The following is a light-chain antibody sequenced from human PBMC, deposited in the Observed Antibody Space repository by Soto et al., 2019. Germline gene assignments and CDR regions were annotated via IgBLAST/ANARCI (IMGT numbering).Light chain of an antibody. CDR1: QDIRNY. CDR3: QQYNTYAT. V-gene: IGKV1-9*01. CDR2: DAS. J-gene: IGKJ5*01. Sequence: DIQMTQSPSSLSASVGDRVTVTCRASQDIRNYLAWYQQKPGKDPKLLICDASTLYSGVPSRFSGSGSGSEFNFTITGLQPDDFATYFCQQYNTYATFGQGTRLEIK.